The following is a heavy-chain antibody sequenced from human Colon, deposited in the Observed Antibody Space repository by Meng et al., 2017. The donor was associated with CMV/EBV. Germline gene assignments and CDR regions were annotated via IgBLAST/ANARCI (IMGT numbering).Heavy chain of an antibody. CDR1: GFSLRASA. V-gene: IGHV3-30*04. Sequence: GESLKISCTATGFSLRASAMFWVRQPPGQGLGWVAVISYDGSNKYYPDSVKGRFTVSRDNPDNTIYLQLDSLRPEDTALYYCARSKSEVLTDWGQGTLVTVSS. D-gene: IGHD3-22*01. CDR3: ARSKSEVLTD. CDR2: ISYDGSNK. J-gene: IGHJ4*02.